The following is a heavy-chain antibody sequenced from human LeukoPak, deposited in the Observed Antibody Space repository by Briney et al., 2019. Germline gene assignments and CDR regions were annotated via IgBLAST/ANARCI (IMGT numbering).Heavy chain of an antibody. Sequence: PGGSLRLSCAASGFTFSSCAMSWVRQAPGKGLEWVSGISGSGANTFYADSVKGRFTIPRDNSKNTLYLQMSSLRAEGTAVYYCAKDQGGSSWYSSWGQGTLVTVSS. CDR2: ISGSGANT. CDR3: AKDQGGSSWYSS. V-gene: IGHV3-23*01. D-gene: IGHD6-13*01. CDR1: GFTFSSCA. J-gene: IGHJ5*02.